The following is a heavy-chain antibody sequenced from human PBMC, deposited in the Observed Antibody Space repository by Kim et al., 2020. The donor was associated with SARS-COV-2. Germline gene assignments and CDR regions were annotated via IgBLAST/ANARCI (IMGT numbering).Heavy chain of an antibody. V-gene: IGHV5-10-1*01. J-gene: IGHJ3*02. CDR3: ARAVRAFDI. Sequence: SHTHHSPSFQGHVTISADKSISTAYLQWSSLKASDTAMYYCARAVRAFDIWGQGTMVTVSS. CDR2: SHT.